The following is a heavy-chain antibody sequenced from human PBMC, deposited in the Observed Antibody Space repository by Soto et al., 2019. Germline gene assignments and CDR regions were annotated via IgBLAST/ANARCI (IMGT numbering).Heavy chain of an antibody. CDR2: ISYDGSNK. J-gene: IGHJ1*01. D-gene: IGHD3-9*01. CDR1: GFTFSSYG. Sequence: QVQLVESGGGVVQPGRSLRLSCAASGFTFSSYGMHWVRQAPGKGLEWVAVISYDGSNKYYADSVKGRFTISRDNSTNTLYLQMNSLRAEDTAVYYCAKVRYFDWLCFQHWGQGTLVTVSS. CDR3: AKVRYFDWLCFQH. V-gene: IGHV3-30*18.